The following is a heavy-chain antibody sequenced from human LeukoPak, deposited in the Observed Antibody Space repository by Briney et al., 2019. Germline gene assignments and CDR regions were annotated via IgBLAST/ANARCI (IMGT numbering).Heavy chain of an antibody. CDR3: ARRGSAYTTDF. V-gene: IGHV4-59*08. CDR1: GGSITNNF. Sequence: SETLSLTCTVSGGSITNNFWNWVRQPPGRVLEWIGYIYYTGTTNYNPSLKSRVTMSVDTSKNQFSLQLSSVTAADTAVYYCARRGSAYTTDFWGQGTLVTVSS. J-gene: IGHJ4*02. CDR2: IYYTGTT. D-gene: IGHD1-1*01.